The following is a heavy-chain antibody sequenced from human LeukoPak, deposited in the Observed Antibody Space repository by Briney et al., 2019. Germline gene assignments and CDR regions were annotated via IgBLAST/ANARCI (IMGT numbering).Heavy chain of an antibody. CDR2: IYYSGST. CDR1: GGSFSGYY. J-gene: IGHJ6*04. V-gene: IGHV4-31*11. Sequence: SETLSLTCAVYGGSFSGYYWSWIRQHPAKGLEWIGYIYYSGSTYYNPSLKSRVTISVDTSKNQFSLKLSSVTAADTAVYYCARDRRVPYYYGSGSYSASYYYGMDVWGKGTTVTVSS. D-gene: IGHD3-10*01. CDR3: ARDRRVPYYYGSGSYSASYYYGMDV.